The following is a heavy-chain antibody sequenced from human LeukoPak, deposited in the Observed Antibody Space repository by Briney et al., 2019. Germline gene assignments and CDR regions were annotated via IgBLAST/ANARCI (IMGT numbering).Heavy chain of an antibody. CDR3: AKGQTATGWDY. V-gene: IGHV3-23*01. D-gene: IGHD5-24*01. Sequence: SGGSLRLSCAASGFTFSIYAMSWVRQAPGKGLEWVSAISGSGGSTYYADPVKGRFTISRDNSKNTLYLQMNSLRAEDTAVYYCAKGQTATGWDYWGQGTLVTVSS. CDR2: ISGSGGST. J-gene: IGHJ4*02. CDR1: GFTFSIYA.